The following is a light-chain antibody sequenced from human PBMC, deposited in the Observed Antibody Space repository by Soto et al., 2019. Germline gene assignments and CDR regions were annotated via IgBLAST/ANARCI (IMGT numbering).Light chain of an antibody. CDR2: DAS. CDR1: QSVSSY. Sequence: EIVLTQSPATLSLSPGERATLSCRASQSVSSYLAWYQQKPGQAPRLLIYDASSRATGIPARFSGSGSGTDFTLTISSLEPEDFAVYYCQLRSNWPPTWTFGQGTKVELK. J-gene: IGKJ1*01. V-gene: IGKV3-11*01. CDR3: QLRSNWPPTWT.